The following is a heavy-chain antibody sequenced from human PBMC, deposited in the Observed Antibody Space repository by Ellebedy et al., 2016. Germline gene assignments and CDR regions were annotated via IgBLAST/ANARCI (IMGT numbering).Heavy chain of an antibody. CDR3: ARENSSGWYVRYYYYYGMDV. CDR2: INPSGGST. J-gene: IGHJ6*02. V-gene: IGHV1-46*01. D-gene: IGHD6-19*01. CDR1: GYTFTSYD. Sequence: ASVKVSCKASGYTFTSYDINWVRQAPGQGLEWMGIINPSGGSTSYAQKFQGRVTMTRDTSTSTVYMELSSLRSEDTAVYYCARENSSGWYVRYYYYYGMDVWGQGTTVTVSS.